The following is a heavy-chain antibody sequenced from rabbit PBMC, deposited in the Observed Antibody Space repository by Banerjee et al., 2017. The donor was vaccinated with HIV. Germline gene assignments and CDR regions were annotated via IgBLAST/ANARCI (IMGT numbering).Heavy chain of an antibody. CDR2: MDAGSGSA. D-gene: IGHD4-2*01. CDR1: GIDFSSYYY. Sequence: QQQLEESGGGLVKPGGTLTLTCKASGIDFSSYYYMCWVRQAPGKGLEWIGCMDAGSGSAYYASWAKGRFTISKTSSTTVTLQMTSLTAADTATYFCARGYAGVGYAPYFNLWGPGTLVTVS. CDR3: ARGYAGVGYAPYFNL. J-gene: IGHJ4*01. V-gene: IGHV1S45*01.